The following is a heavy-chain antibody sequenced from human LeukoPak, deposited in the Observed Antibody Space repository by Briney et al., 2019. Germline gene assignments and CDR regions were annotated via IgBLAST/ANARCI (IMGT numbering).Heavy chain of an antibody. CDR1: GFTFSSYS. CDR2: INSDGSST. Sequence: GGSLRLSCAGSGFTFSSYSMNWVRQAPGKGLVWVSRINSDGSSTSYANSVKGRFTISRDNAKNTLYLQMNSLRAEDTAVYYCTSPDGYWGQGTLVTVSS. CDR3: TSPDGY. D-gene: IGHD5-24*01. V-gene: IGHV3-74*01. J-gene: IGHJ4*02.